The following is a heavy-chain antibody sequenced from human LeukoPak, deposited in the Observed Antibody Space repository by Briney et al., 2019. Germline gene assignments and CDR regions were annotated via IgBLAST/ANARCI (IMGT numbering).Heavy chain of an antibody. CDR3: AAVLLWFGEGALDY. CDR1: GFTFTSSA. J-gene: IGHJ4*02. D-gene: IGHD3-10*01. V-gene: IGHV1-58*02. CDR2: IVVGSGNT. Sequence: ASVKASCKASGFTFTSSAMQWVRQARGQRLEWIGWIVVGSGNTNYAQKFQERVTITRDMSTSTAYMELSSLRSEDTAVYYCAAVLLWFGEGALDYWGQGTLVTVSS.